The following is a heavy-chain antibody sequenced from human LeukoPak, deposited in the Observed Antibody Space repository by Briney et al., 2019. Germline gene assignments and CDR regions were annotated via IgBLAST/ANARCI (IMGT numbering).Heavy chain of an antibody. D-gene: IGHD2-8*01. CDR1: GYTFTSYY. J-gene: IGHJ4*02. V-gene: IGHV1-46*01. CDR3: ARALIGYYFDY. Sequence: ASVKVSCKASGYTFTSYYMHWVRQALGQGLEWMGIINPSGGSTSYAQKFQGRVTMTRDMSTSTVYMELSSLRSEDTAVYYCARALIGYYFDYWGQGTLVTVSS. CDR2: INPSGGST.